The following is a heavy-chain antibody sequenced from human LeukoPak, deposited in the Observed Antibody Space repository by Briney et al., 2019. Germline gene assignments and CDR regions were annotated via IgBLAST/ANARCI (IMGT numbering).Heavy chain of an antibody. CDR3: ARASPGVHEFTISAYYYMDV. CDR1: GGSFSGYY. Sequence: SETLSLTCAVYGGSFSGYYWSWIRQPPGKGLEWMGEINHSGSTNYNPSLKSRVTISVDTSKTQFSLKLSSVTAADTAVYYCARASPGVHEFTISAYYYMDVWGKGTTVTISS. V-gene: IGHV4-34*01. D-gene: IGHD3-9*01. J-gene: IGHJ6*03. CDR2: INHSGST.